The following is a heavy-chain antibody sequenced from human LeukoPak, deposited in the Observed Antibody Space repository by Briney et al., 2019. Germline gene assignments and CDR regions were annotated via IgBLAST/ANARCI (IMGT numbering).Heavy chain of an antibody. V-gene: IGHV3-21*01. J-gene: IGHJ4*02. Sequence: GGSLRLSCAASGFTFSSYSMNWVRQAPGKGLEWVSSISSSSSYIYYADSVKGRFTISRDNAKNSLYLQMNSLRAEDTAVYYCARDLVGAIYFDYWGQGTLVTVSS. D-gene: IGHD1-26*01. CDR2: ISSSSSYI. CDR1: GFTFSSYS. CDR3: ARDLVGAIYFDY.